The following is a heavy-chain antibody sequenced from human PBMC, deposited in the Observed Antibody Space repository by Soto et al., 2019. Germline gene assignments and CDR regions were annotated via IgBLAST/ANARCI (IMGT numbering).Heavy chain of an antibody. CDR3: SRRMTSNKNFDS. CDR2: IYYSGST. J-gene: IGHJ4*02. V-gene: IGHV4-39*01. D-gene: IGHD2-21*02. Sequence: SETLSLTCTVSGGSISSSSYYWGWIRQPPGKGLEWIGSIYYSGSTYHNPSLKSRVTISVDRSNNQFSLKLTSVTAADTAVYYCSRRMTSNKNFDSWGQGTLVTVS. CDR1: GGSISSSSYY.